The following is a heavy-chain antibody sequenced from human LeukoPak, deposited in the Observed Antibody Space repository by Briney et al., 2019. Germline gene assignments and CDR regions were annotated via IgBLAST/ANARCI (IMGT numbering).Heavy chain of an antibody. J-gene: IGHJ5*01. CDR1: GFTFSIYA. CDR3: AKDRPNYYESNGDYYRRNGDS. V-gene: IGHV3-23*01. CDR2: ITSRDGGT. Sequence: GGSLRLSCAASGFTFSIYAMSWVRQAPGKGLEWVSTITSRDGGTFYTDPVKGRFTISRDNSKNMLYLQMNSLRAEDTAIYYCAKDRPNYYESNGDYYRRNGDSWGQGTLVTVSS. D-gene: IGHD3-22*01.